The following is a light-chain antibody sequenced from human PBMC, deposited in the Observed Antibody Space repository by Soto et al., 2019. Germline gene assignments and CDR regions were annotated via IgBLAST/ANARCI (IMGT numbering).Light chain of an antibody. Sequence: QSVLSQPPSASGSPGQSVTISCTGTSSDGVGLTFVSWYQHRPGKAPTLIIYEDIKRPSGVPDRFSGSQSANTASLTVSGLQSDDEAVYYCRSYANRNYVIFGGGTQLTVL. CDR3: RSYANRNYVI. J-gene: IGLJ2*01. V-gene: IGLV2-8*01. CDR2: EDI. CDR1: SSDGVGLTF.